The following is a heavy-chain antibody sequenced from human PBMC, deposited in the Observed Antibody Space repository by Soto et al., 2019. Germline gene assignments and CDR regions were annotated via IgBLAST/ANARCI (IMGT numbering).Heavy chain of an antibody. Sequence: VGSLRLSCAASGFTFSSYWMHWVRQAPGKGLVWVSRINSDGSSTSYADSVKGRFTISRDNAKNTLYLQMNSLRAEDTAVYYCARERPYSSSWYEFDYWGQGTLVTVSS. CDR1: GFTFSSYW. J-gene: IGHJ4*02. V-gene: IGHV3-74*01. D-gene: IGHD6-13*01. CDR3: ARERPYSSSWYEFDY. CDR2: INSDGSST.